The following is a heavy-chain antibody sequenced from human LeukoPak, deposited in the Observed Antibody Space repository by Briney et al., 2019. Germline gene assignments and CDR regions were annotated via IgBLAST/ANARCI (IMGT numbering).Heavy chain of an antibody. CDR3: ATHTVGLEY. D-gene: IGHD4-11*01. Sequence: GGSLRLSCAASGFMFSSYSMNWVRQAPGKGLEWVSSISGSSTYIYYADAVKGRFTISRDNAKDPLYLQMNSLRAEDTAVYYCATHTVGLEYWGQGALVTVSS. CDR1: GFMFSSYS. V-gene: IGHV3-21*01. J-gene: IGHJ4*02. CDR2: ISGSSTYI.